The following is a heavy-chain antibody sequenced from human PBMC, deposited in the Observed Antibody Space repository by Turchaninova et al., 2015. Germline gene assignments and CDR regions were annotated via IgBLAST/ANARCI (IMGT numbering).Heavy chain of an antibody. J-gene: IGHJ4*02. V-gene: IGHV4-4*02. Sequence: QVQLQESGPGLVKPSGTLYLTCAGSCGSISSITWWSWVRPPPGKWLEWIGEIYHSGSTNYKPSLKSRVTISVDKSKNQFSLKLSSVTAADTAVYYCARDRWDWGQGTLVTVSS. CDR2: IYHSGST. CDR1: CGSISSITW. D-gene: IGHD4-23*01. CDR3: ARDRWD.